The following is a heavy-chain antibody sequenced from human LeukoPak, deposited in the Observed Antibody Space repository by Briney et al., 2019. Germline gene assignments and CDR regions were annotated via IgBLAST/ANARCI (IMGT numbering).Heavy chain of an antibody. Sequence: ASVKVSCKASGYTFTSHYVHWVRQAPGQGLEWMGIIHPSGGNSRNTQNFQGRVTMTRDTSTSTVYLDLSSLRSEDTAVYYCARDCSSTTCQGPVLDFWGQGTLVTVSS. J-gene: IGHJ4*02. V-gene: IGHV1-46*01. CDR3: ARDCSSTTCQGPVLDF. CDR1: GYTFTSHY. D-gene: IGHD2-2*01. CDR2: IHPSGGNS.